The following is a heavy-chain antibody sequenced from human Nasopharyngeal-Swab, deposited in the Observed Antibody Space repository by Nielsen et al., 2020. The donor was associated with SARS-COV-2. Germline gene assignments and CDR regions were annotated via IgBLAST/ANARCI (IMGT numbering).Heavy chain of an antibody. V-gene: IGHV3-30*18. CDR3: AKDQSINWFDP. Sequence: WIRQPPGKGLEWVAVISYDRSNKYYADSVKGRFTISRDNSKNTLYLQMNSLRAEDTAVYYCAKDQSINWFDPWGQGTLVTVSS. CDR2: ISYDRSNK. D-gene: IGHD2-21*01. J-gene: IGHJ5*02.